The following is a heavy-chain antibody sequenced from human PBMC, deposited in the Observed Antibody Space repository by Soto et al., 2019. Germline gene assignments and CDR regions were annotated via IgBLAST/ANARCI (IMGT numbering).Heavy chain of an antibody. J-gene: IGHJ4*02. CDR1: GFSSSYYL. CDR2: IIQDGRAI. D-gene: IGHD2-15*01. Sequence: GGSRRLCCGASGFSSSYYLMSGVREAPGRGLEWVAHIIQDGRAIYYVDSVRGRFTISRDSAGNSVFLEMHRLRVEDTAVYYCARGGELSLLPLDYWGLGTLVTVSS. CDR3: ARGGELSLLPLDY. V-gene: IGHV3-7*03.